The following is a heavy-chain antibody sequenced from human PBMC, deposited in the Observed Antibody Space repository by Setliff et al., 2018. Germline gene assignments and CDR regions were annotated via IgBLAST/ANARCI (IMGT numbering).Heavy chain of an antibody. D-gene: IGHD3-3*01. Sequence: GGSLRLSCSASGFTFSSLWMAWVRPAPGKGLEWVANINQGGSDQFYVESVKGRFTISRDNAKNSLFLQLNSLRVEDTAVYYCARDVFDFRTGQAGPWGQGTLVTVSS. CDR1: GFTFSSLW. J-gene: IGHJ5*02. CDR2: INQGGSDQ. V-gene: IGHV3-7*01. CDR3: ARDVFDFRTGQAGP.